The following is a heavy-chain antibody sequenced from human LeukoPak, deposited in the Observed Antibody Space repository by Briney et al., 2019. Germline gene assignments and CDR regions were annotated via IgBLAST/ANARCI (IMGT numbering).Heavy chain of an antibody. D-gene: IGHD3-10*01. CDR1: AFTFGDYA. CDR3: TRFMVRGVIIYMDV. CDR2: IRSKAYGGTT. Sequence: QSGGSLRLSCTASAFTFGDYAMSWVRQAPGKGLEWVGFIRSKAYGGTTEYAASVKARFTMPRDDSKSIAYLQMNSLKTEDTAVYYCTRFMVRGVIIYMDVWGKGTTVTVSS. V-gene: IGHV3-49*04. J-gene: IGHJ6*03.